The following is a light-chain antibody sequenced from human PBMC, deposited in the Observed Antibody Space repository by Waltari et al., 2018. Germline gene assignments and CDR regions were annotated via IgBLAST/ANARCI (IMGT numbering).Light chain of an antibody. CDR3: QQHDNSPHS. CDR2: RAS. J-gene: IGKJ2*03. Sequence: DIQMTQSQSSLSASVGDSVHTTCRASQGISNWLAWYQQKPGKAPKLLIYRASNLETGVPSRFSGSGSGTDFTLTISSLQPEDIATYYCQQHDNSPHSFGQGTKVEIK. CDR1: QGISNW. V-gene: IGKV1-33*01.